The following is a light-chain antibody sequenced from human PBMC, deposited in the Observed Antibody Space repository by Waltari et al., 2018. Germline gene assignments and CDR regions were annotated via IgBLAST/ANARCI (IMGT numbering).Light chain of an antibody. Sequence: QSVLTQPPSVSGAPGQRVTISCTGSSTNIGAGYDVHWYQELAGTAPNVLIYDNDKRPSRGPDRFYGSNSDTSAALAIAGRQAEDEADYYCQSYDSIRSGSEFGGGTKLTVL. CDR3: QSYDSIRSGSE. CDR2: DND. J-gene: IGLJ2*01. CDR1: STNIGAGYD. V-gene: IGLV1-40*01.